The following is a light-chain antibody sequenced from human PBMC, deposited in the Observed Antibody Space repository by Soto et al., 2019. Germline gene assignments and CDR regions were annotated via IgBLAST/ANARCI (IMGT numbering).Light chain of an antibody. CDR2: GAS. Sequence: EIVLTQSPGTLSLSPGDRATLSCRASQSVGRDYLAWFQHKGGQAPRLLVHGASNRATGIPDRFSGSGSGTDFTLIIGRLEPEDFAVYYCHQYATDPLTFGGGTKVEI. CDR3: HQYATDPLT. V-gene: IGKV3-20*01. J-gene: IGKJ4*01. CDR1: QSVGRDY.